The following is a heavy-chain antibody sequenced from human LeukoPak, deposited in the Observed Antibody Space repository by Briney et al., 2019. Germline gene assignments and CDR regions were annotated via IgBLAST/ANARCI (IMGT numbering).Heavy chain of an antibody. V-gene: IGHV3-30*18. CDR2: ISYDGSNK. CDR1: GFTFSSYG. D-gene: IGHD3-10*01. CDR3: AKDTGDDGSAFDI. Sequence: GGSLRLSCAASGFTFSSYGMHWVRQAPGKGLEWVAVISYDGSNKYYADSVKGRFTISRDNSKNTLYLQMNSLRAEDTAVYYCAKDTGDDGSAFDIWGQGTMVTVSS. J-gene: IGHJ3*02.